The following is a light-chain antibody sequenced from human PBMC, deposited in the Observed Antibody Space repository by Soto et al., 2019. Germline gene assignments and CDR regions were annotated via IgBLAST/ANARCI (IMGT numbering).Light chain of an antibody. CDR1: QSVSSN. CDR2: GPS. CDR3: QQYNNWHPYT. V-gene: IGKV3D-15*01. Sequence: EIVMTQSPATLSVSPEERATLSCRASQSVSSNLAWYQQKPGQAPRLLIYGPSIRATGIPARFSGSGSGTEFTLSISSLQSEDFAVYYCQQYNNWHPYTFGQGNKLEIK. J-gene: IGKJ2*01.